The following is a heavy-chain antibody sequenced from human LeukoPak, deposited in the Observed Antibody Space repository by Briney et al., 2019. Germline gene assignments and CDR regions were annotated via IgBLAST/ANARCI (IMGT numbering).Heavy chain of an antibody. J-gene: IGHJ4*02. V-gene: IGHV3-30*02. CDR3: AKDSNDYVWGSYRYTGYFHY. CDR2: IRYNGSNK. CDR1: GFTFSSYG. Sequence: GGSLRLSCAASGFTFSSYGMHWVRQAPGKGLEWVAFIRYNGSNKYYADSVKGRFTISRDNSKNTLYLQMNSLRAEDTAVYYCAKDSNDYVWGSYRYTGYFHYWGQGTLVTVSS. D-gene: IGHD3-16*02.